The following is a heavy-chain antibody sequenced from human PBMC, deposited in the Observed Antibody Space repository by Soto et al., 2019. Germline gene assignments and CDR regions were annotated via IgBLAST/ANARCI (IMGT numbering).Heavy chain of an antibody. CDR1: GFTFSSYW. CDR2: IKSDGSGT. Sequence: EVQLVESGGGLVQPGGSLRLSCAASGFTFSSYWMHWVRQAPGKGLVWVSRIKSDGSGTYYADSVMGRLTISRDNAKNTLYLKMNSLRAEDTAVYYCVRGDGDYNDGNGYLGRHWGQGTLVTVSS. CDR3: VRGDGDYNDGNGYLGRH. J-gene: IGHJ4*02. V-gene: IGHV3-74*01. D-gene: IGHD5-18*01.